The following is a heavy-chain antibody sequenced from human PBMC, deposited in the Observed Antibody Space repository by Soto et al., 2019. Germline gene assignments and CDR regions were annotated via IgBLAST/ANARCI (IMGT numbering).Heavy chain of an antibody. CDR1: GYTFSTYG. D-gene: IGHD6-13*01. CDR2: ISGYTGNR. V-gene: IGHV1-18*01. CDR3: ARGAAAVWFDP. J-gene: IGHJ5*02. Sequence: QVQLVQSGAEVKKPGASVKVSCKASGYTFSTYGISWVRQAPGQGLEWMGWISGYTGNRNYAQKFQDRATMTTDTSTSTAYMELRSLRSDDTAVYFCARGAAAVWFDPWGQGTLVTVSS.